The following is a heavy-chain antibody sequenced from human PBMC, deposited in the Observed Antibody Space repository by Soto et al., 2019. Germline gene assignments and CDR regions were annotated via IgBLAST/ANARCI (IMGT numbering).Heavy chain of an antibody. Sequence: GGSLRLSCAGSGFTVNNSIMTWVLQAPGKGLERVSGINDNGEVIYYADSVKGRFTLSRDSAKNTMYLQMNSLTVDDTAVYYCAKGGLRRRLDPWGRGIQVTVSS. CDR2: INDNGEVI. CDR1: GFTVNNSI. V-gene: IGHV3-23*01. J-gene: IGHJ5*02. CDR3: AKGGLRRRLDP. D-gene: IGHD6-25*01.